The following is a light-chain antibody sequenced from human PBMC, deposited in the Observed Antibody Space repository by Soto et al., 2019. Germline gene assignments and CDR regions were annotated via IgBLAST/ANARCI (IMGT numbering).Light chain of an antibody. CDR1: QSVSSSY. Sequence: EIVLTQSPGTLSLSPGERATLSCRASQSVSSSYLAWYQQKPGQAPRLLIYGASSRATGIPDRFSGSGSGRDYTLTIIRLEPHDFAVYYCQQYGSSPGTFGQGTKVEIK. V-gene: IGKV3-20*01. CDR2: GAS. CDR3: QQYGSSPGT. J-gene: IGKJ1*01.